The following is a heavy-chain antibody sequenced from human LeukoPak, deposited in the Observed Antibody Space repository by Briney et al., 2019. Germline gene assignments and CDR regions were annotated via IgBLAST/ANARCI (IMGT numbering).Heavy chain of an antibody. Sequence: GVLRLSCAASGFTFDNFAMGWVRQAPGKGLEWVSALSDDGHNTYYADSVKGRFSISRDNSKNTLYLQINSLRGEDTAVYYCAKDGNPGYSTGWYDYWGQGTLVTVSS. V-gene: IGHV3-23*01. D-gene: IGHD6-19*01. J-gene: IGHJ4*02. CDR3: AKDGNPGYSTGWYDY. CDR1: GFTFDNFA. CDR2: LSDDGHNT.